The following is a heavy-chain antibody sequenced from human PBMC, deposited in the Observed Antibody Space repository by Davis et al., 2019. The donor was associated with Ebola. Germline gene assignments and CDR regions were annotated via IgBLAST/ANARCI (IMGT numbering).Heavy chain of an antibody. CDR2: IKEDGSEQ. Sequence: GESLKISCTASGLSIHMFWMTWVRQAPGKGLEWVANIKEDGSEQYYVDSVRGRFTISRDNAKNSLYLQMNSLRDEDTAMYYCARDNWYKNDNWGQGTLVTVSS. D-gene: IGHD1/OR15-1a*01. J-gene: IGHJ4*02. CDR1: GLSIHMFW. CDR3: ARDNWYKNDN. V-gene: IGHV3-7*01.